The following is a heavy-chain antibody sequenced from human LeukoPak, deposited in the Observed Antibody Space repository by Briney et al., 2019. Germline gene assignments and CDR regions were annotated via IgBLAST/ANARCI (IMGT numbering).Heavy chain of an antibody. J-gene: IGHJ4*02. Sequence: SETLSLTCAVYGGSFSGYYWSWIRQPPGKGLEWIGEINHSGSTNYNPSLKSRVTISLDTSKMQFSLKVRYVTAADTAVYYCARGLNDSWTGENYWGQGTLVTVSS. CDR3: ARGLNDSWTGENY. V-gene: IGHV4-34*01. D-gene: IGHD3-3*01. CDR1: GGSFSGYY. CDR2: INHSGST.